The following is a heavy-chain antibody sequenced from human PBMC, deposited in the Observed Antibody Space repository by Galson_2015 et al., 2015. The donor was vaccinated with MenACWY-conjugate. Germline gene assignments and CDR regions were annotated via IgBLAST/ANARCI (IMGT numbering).Heavy chain of an antibody. CDR1: GYTFTFHD. CDR3: ARGRRITIFGEIAYPGFIDH. D-gene: IGHD3-3*01. Sequence: SVKVSCKASGYTFTFHDMSWVRQATGQGLECLGWMNPNSGNTGYAQKFQGRVTMTRNTSITTAYMELSSLRSEDTAVYYCARGRRITIFGEIAYPGFIDHWGQGTLVTVSS. CDR2: MNPNSGNT. V-gene: IGHV1-8*01. J-gene: IGHJ4*02.